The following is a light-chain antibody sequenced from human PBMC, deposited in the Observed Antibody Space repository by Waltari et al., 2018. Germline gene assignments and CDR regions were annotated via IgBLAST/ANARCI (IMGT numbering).Light chain of an antibody. CDR3: QQLSSYLSIT. V-gene: IGKV1-9*01. J-gene: IGKJ5*01. Sequence: DTQLTQSPSFLSASVGDRVTITCRASPGISSYLAWYQQKPGKAPKLLIYGASTLQSGVPSRFSGSGSGTEFTLTISSLQPEDFATYYCQQLSSYLSITFGQGTRLEIK. CDR2: GAS. CDR1: PGISSY.